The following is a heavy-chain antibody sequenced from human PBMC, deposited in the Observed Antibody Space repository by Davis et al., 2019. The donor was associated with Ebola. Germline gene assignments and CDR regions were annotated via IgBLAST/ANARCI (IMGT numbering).Heavy chain of an antibody. Sequence: GESLKISCAASGFTLGGSAMHWVRQASGKGLEWVGRIRSKANSYATAYAASVKGRFTISRDDSKNTAYLQMNSLKTEDTAVYYCTTTTVTTDYWGQGTLVTVSS. V-gene: IGHV3-73*01. CDR1: GFTLGGSA. J-gene: IGHJ4*02. D-gene: IGHD4-17*01. CDR2: IRSKANSYAT. CDR3: TTTTVTTDY.